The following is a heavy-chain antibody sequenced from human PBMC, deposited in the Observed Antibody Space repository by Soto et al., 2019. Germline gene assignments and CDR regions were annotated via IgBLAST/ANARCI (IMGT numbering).Heavy chain of an antibody. J-gene: IGHJ6*02. Sequence: GGSLRLSCAASGFSFSDYYMSWIRQAPGKGLEWVSYISSSDSTIYYADSVKGRFTISRDNAKNSLYLQMNSLRDEDTAVYYCARTTSSYYYYGMDVWGQGTTVTVSS. V-gene: IGHV3-11*04. CDR1: GFSFSDYY. CDR3: ARTTSSYYYYGMDV. CDR2: ISSSDSTI. D-gene: IGHD4-17*01.